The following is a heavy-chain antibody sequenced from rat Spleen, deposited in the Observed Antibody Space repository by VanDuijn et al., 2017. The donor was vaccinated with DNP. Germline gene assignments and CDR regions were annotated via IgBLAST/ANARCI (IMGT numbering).Heavy chain of an antibody. CDR1: GFTFGDYY. Sequence: EVHLVDSGGGLVQPGRSLKLSCATSGFTFGDYYMSWVRQAPTGGLEWVASISTSGGSTYYRDSVKGRFTISRDNAKSTLYLQMDSLRSEETATYYCAKAGGYSPWYFDYWGQGVMVTVSS. J-gene: IGHJ2*01. D-gene: IGHD1-11*01. V-gene: IGHV5S11*01. CDR2: ISTSGGST. CDR3: AKAGGYSPWYFDY.